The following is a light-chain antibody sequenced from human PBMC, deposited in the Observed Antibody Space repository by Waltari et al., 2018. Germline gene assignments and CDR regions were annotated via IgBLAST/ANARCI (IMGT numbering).Light chain of an antibody. Sequence: QSVLTQQPSASGTPGQRVTISCSGSSPNIGRNYVYWYQQLPGTAPKLLIYRNNQRPSGVPDRFSGSKSGTSASLAISGLRSEDEADYYCAAWDDSLSGWVFGGGTKLTVL. J-gene: IGLJ3*02. CDR2: RNN. CDR1: SPNIGRNY. CDR3: AAWDDSLSGWV. V-gene: IGLV1-47*01.